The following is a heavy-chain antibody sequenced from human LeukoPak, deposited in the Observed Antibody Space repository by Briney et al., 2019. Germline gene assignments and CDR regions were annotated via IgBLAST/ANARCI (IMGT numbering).Heavy chain of an antibody. CDR2: INHSGST. CDR1: GGSISSYY. J-gene: IGHJ6*02. CDR3: ARGPDIVVVPAAIVTDV. V-gene: IGHV4-34*01. D-gene: IGHD2-2*01. Sequence: SETLSLTCTVSGGSISSYYWSWIRQPPGKGLEWIGEINHSGSTNYNPSLKSRVTISVDTSKNQFSLKLSSVTAADTAVYYCARGPDIVVVPAAIVTDVWGQGTTVTVSS.